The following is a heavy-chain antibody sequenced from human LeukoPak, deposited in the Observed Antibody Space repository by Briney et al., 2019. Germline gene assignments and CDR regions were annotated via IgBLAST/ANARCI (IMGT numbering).Heavy chain of an antibody. CDR2: MNPNSGNT. J-gene: IGHJ5*02. CDR3: ARGSLAACEARGGWFDP. CDR1: GYTFTSYD. Sequence: GASVKVSCKASGYTFTSYDINWVRQATGQGLEWMGWMNPNSGNTGYAQKFQGRVTMTRNTSISTAYMELSSLRSEDTAVYYCARGSLAACEARGGWFDPWGQGTLVTVSS. V-gene: IGHV1-8*01. D-gene: IGHD6-6*01.